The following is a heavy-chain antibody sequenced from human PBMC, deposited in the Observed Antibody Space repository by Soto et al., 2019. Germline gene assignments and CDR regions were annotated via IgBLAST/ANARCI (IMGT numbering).Heavy chain of an antibody. CDR3: VRSLLGDNYDSEGLDS. V-gene: IGHV1-69*02. CDR1: GGPYNKYT. J-gene: IGHJ4*02. CDR2: TIPIFDIT. D-gene: IGHD3-22*01. Sequence: QVQLVQSGTEVKKPGSSVTVSCKASGGPYNKYTISWVRQAPGQGLEWMGRTIPIFDITNYAQKFQRRVTITAHKSTSTVYMDLSSLRSEYPAAYYCVRSLLGDNYDSEGLDSRGEGALVSVTS.